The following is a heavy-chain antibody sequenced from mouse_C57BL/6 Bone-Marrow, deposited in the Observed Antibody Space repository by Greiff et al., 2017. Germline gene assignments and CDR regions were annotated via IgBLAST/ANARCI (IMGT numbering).Heavy chain of an antibody. Sequence: QVQLQQPGAELVKPGASVKLSCKASGYTFTSYWMHWVKQRPGQGLEWIGMIHPNSGSTNYNEKFKSKATLTVDKSSSTAYMQLSSLTSEDSAVYYCARSARYYYGEGYFDYWGHGTTLTVSS. CDR2: IHPNSGST. V-gene: IGHV1-64*01. CDR1: GYTFTSYW. J-gene: IGHJ2*01. CDR3: ARSARYYYGEGYFDY. D-gene: IGHD1-1*01.